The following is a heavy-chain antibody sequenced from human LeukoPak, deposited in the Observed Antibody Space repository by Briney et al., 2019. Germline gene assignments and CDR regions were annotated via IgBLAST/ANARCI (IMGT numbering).Heavy chain of an antibody. D-gene: IGHD3-3*01. CDR1: GYTFTGYY. V-gene: IGHV1-2*02. Sequence: ASVKVSCKASGYTFTGYYMHWVRQAPGQGLEWMGWINPNSGGTNYAQKFQGRVTMTRDTSISTAHMELSRLRSDDTAVYYCARDFWSGYYPNSAGGLFDYWGQGTLVTVSS. CDR2: INPNSGGT. CDR3: ARDFWSGYYPNSAGGLFDY. J-gene: IGHJ4*02.